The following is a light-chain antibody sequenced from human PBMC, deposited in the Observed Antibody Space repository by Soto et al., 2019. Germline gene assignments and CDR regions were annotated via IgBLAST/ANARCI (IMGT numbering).Light chain of an antibody. Sequence: EIVLTQSPGTLSLAPGEGGTLSCRASQSVSSNFLAWYQQKPGQAPRLLIYDASNRATGIPARFSGSGSGTDFTLTISRLEPEDFALYYCQHYAHNSPITFGQGTRLEIK. CDR3: QHYAHNSPIT. V-gene: IGKV3-20*01. J-gene: IGKJ5*01. CDR2: DAS. CDR1: QSVSSNF.